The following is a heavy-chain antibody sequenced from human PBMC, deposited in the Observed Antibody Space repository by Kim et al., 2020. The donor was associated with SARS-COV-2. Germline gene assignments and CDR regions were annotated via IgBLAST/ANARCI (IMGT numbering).Heavy chain of an antibody. CDR3: AKDRTRLRFLETTYYYGMDV. CDR1: GFTFSSYG. V-gene: IGHV3-30*18. D-gene: IGHD3-3*01. CDR2: ISYDGSNK. J-gene: IGHJ6*02. Sequence: GGSLRLSCAASGFTFSSYGMHWVRQAPGKGLEWVAVISYDGSNKYYADSVKGRFTISRDNSKNTLYLQMNSLRAEDTAVYYCAKDRTRLRFLETTYYYGMDVWGQGTTVTVSS.